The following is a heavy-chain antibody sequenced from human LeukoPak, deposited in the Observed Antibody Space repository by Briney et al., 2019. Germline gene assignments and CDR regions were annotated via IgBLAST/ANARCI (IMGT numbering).Heavy chain of an antibody. Sequence: SQTLSFTCTVSRYSISNGYYWGWIRQPPGKGLEWIGNIWHSGITYYNPSLKSRVTISVDTSKNQFSLKLSSVTAADTAVYYCARVAYYDSSGYYYNFDYWGQGTLVTVSS. V-gene: IGHV4-38-2*02. CDR1: RYSISNGYY. CDR2: IWHSGIT. D-gene: IGHD3-22*01. CDR3: ARVAYYDSSGYYYNFDY. J-gene: IGHJ4*02.